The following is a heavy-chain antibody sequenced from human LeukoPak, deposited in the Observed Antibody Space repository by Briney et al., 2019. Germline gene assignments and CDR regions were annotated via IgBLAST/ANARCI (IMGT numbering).Heavy chain of an antibody. J-gene: IGHJ4*02. D-gene: IGHD6-6*01. CDR1: GFTFSSYS. V-gene: IGHV3-21*01. CDR2: ISSSSIYI. Sequence: GGSLRLSCQASGFTFSSYSMNRFLQAPGKWLEWVSSISSSSIYIYYADSVKGRLTISRENAMNSLYLQMNSLRAKDTAVYYCASLSSSSSYWGQGTLVTVSS. CDR3: ASLSSSSSY.